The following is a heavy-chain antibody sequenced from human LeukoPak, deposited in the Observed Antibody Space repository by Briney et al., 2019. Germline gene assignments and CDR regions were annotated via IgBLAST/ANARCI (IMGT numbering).Heavy chain of an antibody. V-gene: IGHV3-11*04. J-gene: IGHJ6*03. CDR1: GFTFSDYY. CDR3: AREDSSSAGFSVYMDV. Sequence: KSGGSLKLSCAASGFTFSDYYMSWIRQAPGKGLEWVSYISSSGSTIYYADSVKGRFTISRDNAKNSLYLQMNSLRAEDTAVYYCAREDSSSAGFSVYMDVWGKGTTVTVSS. D-gene: IGHD6-6*01. CDR2: ISSSGSTI.